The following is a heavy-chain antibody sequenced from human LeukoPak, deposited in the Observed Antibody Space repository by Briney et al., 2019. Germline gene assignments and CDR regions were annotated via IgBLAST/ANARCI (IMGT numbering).Heavy chain of an antibody. V-gene: IGHV3-21*01. CDR2: ISSSSSYI. D-gene: IGHD3-22*01. CDR1: GFTFSRYR. CDR3: AIGGLYYYDSSGPTLFDY. Sequence: GGSLRLSCAASGFTFSRYRMNWVRQDRGKGREWVSSISSSSSYIYYADSVKGRFTISRDNAKNSLYLQMNSLRAEDTAVYYCAIGGLYYYDSSGPTLFDYWGQGTLVTVSS. J-gene: IGHJ4*02.